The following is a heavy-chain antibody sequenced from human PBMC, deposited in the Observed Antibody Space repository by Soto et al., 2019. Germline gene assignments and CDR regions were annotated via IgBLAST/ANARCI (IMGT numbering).Heavy chain of an antibody. D-gene: IGHD1-26*01. CDR2: ISYDGSNK. CDR3: ARVLVGATGYYYGMDV. CDR1: GFTFSSYA. J-gene: IGHJ6*02. V-gene: IGHV3-30-3*01. Sequence: QVQLVESGGGVVQPGRSLRLSCAASGFTFSSYAMHWVRQAPGKGLEWVAVISYDGSNKYYADSVKGRFTISRDNSKNMLYLQMNSLRAEDTAVYYCARVLVGATGYYYGMDVWGHGTTVTVSS.